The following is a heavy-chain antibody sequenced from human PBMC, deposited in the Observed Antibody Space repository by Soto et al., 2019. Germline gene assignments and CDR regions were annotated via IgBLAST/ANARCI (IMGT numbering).Heavy chain of an antibody. V-gene: IGHV5-51*01. CDR2: IYPGDSDT. Sequence: GESLKISCKGSGYSFTSYWIGWVRQVPGKGLEWMGIIYPGDSDTRYSPSFQGQVTISADKSISTAYLQWSSLKASDTAMYYCARPKDIVLVPAAPDAFDIWGQGTMVTVSS. J-gene: IGHJ3*02. CDR3: ARPKDIVLVPAAPDAFDI. CDR1: GYSFTSYW. D-gene: IGHD2-2*01.